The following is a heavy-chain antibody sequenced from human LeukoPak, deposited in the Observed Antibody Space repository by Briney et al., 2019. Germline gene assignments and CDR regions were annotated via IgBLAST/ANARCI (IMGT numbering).Heavy chain of an antibody. CDR2: ISGSSTDT. J-gene: IGHJ4*02. CDR3: ASHSGWYHFDY. V-gene: IGHV3-11*06. Sequence: GGSLRLSCAASGFIFSDYYMSWIRQAPGKGLEWVSCISGSSTDTNYADSVKGRFTVSRDNAKHSLYLQVNSLRAEDTAVYYCASHSGWYHFDYWGQGTLVTVSS. CDR1: GFIFSDYY. D-gene: IGHD6-19*01.